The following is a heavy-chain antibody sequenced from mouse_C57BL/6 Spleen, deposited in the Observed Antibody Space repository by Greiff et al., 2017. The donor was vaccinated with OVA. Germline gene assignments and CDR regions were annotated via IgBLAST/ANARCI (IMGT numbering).Heavy chain of an antibody. CDR1: GYSITSGYY. D-gene: IGHD1-1*01. CDR2: ISYDGSN. J-gene: IGHJ4*01. CDR3: AYGSSSGAMDY. V-gene: IGHV3-6*01. Sequence: EVHLVESGPGLVKPSQSLSLTCSVTGYSITSGYYWNWIRQFPGNKLEWMGYISYDGSNNYNPSLKNRISITRDTSKNQFFLKLNSVTTEDTATYYCAYGSSSGAMDYWGQGTSVTVSS.